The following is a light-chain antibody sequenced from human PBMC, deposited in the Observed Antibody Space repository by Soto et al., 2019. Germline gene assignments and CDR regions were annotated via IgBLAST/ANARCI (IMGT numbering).Light chain of an antibody. Sequence: QSALTQPASVSGSPGQSITISCSGTSRNIGGYNVVSGDQQHLGKAPKVIVYEGIRRPSGVSDRFSGSTSGSTASLTISGLQAEDAAEYYCCSYVGATTYVFGSGTKVTV. CDR2: EGI. CDR3: CSYVGATTYV. CDR1: SRNIGGYNV. V-gene: IGLV2-23*01. J-gene: IGLJ1*01.